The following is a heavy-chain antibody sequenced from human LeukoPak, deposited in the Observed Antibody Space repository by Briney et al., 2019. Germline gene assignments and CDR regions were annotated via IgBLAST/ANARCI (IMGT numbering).Heavy chain of an antibody. V-gene: IGHV3-23*01. CDR1: GFTFSSYA. D-gene: IGHD6-19*01. Sequence: GESLRLSCAASGFTFSSYAMSWVRQAPGKGLEWVSSISGSGDTTYYGDSVKGRFTISRDNSKKTLYLQMNSLRVDDTALYYCVKGACSSGCSGNHWGQGTRVIVSS. J-gene: IGHJ5*02. CDR2: ISGSGDTT. CDR3: VKGACSSGCSGNH.